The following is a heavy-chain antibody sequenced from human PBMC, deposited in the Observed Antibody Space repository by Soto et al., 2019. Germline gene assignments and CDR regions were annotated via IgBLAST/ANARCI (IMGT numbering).Heavy chain of an antibody. Sequence: GSLRLSCAASGFTFSSYAMHWVRQAPGKGLEWVAVISYDGSNKYYADSVKGRFTISRDNSKNTLYLQMNSLRAEDTAVYYCARDPGSGCTDYWGQGTLVTVSS. V-gene: IGHV3-30-3*01. CDR1: GFTFSSYA. D-gene: IGHD5-12*01. CDR2: ISYDGSNK. CDR3: ARDPGSGCTDY. J-gene: IGHJ4*02.